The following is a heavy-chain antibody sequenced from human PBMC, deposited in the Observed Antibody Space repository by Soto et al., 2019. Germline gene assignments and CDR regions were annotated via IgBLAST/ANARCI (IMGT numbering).Heavy chain of an antibody. V-gene: IGHV3-7*01. CDR2: IKQDGSDK. D-gene: IGHD2-2*01. CDR3: VRGCGRSSCPYYLDV. CDR1: GFTFSTYW. J-gene: IGHJ6*03. Sequence: EVQLVESGGGLVQPGGSLRLSCEASGFTFSTYWMSWVRQAPGKGLEGVATIKQDGSDKYYVDSVRGRFTISRDNAESSLYLHMSSLRAEDAGVYYCVRGCGRSSCPYYLDVWGKATTVIVSS.